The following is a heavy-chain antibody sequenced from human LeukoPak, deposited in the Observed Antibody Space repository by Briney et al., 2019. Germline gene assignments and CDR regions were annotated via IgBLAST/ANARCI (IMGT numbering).Heavy chain of an antibody. CDR3: ARGHFRGWLVYYYYYYMDV. CDR2: MNPNSGNT. CDR1: GYTFTSYD. Sequence: ASVKVSCKASGYTFTSYDIKWVRQATGQGLEWMGWMNPNSGNTGYAQKFQGRVTITRNTSISTAYMELSSLRSEDTAVYYCARGHFRGWLVYYYYYYMDVWGKGTTVTVSS. J-gene: IGHJ6*03. D-gene: IGHD6-19*01. V-gene: IGHV1-8*03.